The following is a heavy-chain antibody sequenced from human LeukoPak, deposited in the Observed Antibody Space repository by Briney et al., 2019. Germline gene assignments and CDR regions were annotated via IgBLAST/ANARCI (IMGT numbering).Heavy chain of an antibody. CDR2: MNPSSGNT. V-gene: IGHV1-8*01. D-gene: IGHD3-10*01. Sequence: ASVKVSCKASGYTFTSYDINWVRQATGQGLEWMGWMNPSSGNTGFAQKFQGRVTMTRDTSISTAYMELSSLRSEDTAVYYCARSRGRLGWFDPWGQGTLVTVS. J-gene: IGHJ5*02. CDR3: ARSRGRLGWFDP. CDR1: GYTFTSYD.